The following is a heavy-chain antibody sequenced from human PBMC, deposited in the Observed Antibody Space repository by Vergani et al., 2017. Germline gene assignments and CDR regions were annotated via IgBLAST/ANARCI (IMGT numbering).Heavy chain of an antibody. CDR2: ISSSSSYI. CDR3: AREGPYSSSWYWFDP. Sequence: EVQLVESGGGLVKPGGSLRLSCVASGFTFSSYSMNWVRQAPGKGLEWVSSISSSSSYIYYADSVKGRFTISRDNAKNSLYLQMNSLRAEDTAVYYCAREGPYSSSWYWFDPWGQGTLVTVSS. CDR1: GFTFSSYS. V-gene: IGHV3-21*01. J-gene: IGHJ5*02. D-gene: IGHD6-13*01.